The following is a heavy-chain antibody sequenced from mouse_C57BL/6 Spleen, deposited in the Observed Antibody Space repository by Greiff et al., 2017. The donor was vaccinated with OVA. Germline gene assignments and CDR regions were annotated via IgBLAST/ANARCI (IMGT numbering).Heavy chain of an antibody. Sequence: QVQLKQPGAELVMPGASVKLSCKASGYTFTSYWMHWVKQRPGQGLEWIGEIDPSDSYTNYNQKFKGKSTLTVDKSSSTAYMQLSSLTSEDSAVYYCARWLLRAMDYWGQGTSVTVSS. CDR3: ARWLLRAMDY. CDR1: GYTFTSYW. V-gene: IGHV1-69*01. D-gene: IGHD2-3*01. J-gene: IGHJ4*01. CDR2: IDPSDSYT.